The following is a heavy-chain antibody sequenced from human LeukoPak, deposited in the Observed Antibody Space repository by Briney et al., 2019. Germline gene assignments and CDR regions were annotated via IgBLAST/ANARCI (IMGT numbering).Heavy chain of an antibody. J-gene: IGHJ6*02. CDR2: ISGSGGST. D-gene: IGHD5-18*01. CDR1: GFTFSSYA. Sequence: GGPLRLSCAASGFTFSSYAMSWVRQATGKGLEWVSAISGSGGSTYYADSVKGRFTISRDNSKNTLYLQMNSLRAEDTAVYYCAKGYSYYYYYGMDVWGQGTTVTVSS. V-gene: IGHV3-23*01. CDR3: AKGYSYYYYYGMDV.